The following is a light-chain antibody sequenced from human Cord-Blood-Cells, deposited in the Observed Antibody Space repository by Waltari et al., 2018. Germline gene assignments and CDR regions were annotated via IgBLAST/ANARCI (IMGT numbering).Light chain of an antibody. J-gene: IGLJ1*01. CDR3: SSYTSSSTLV. V-gene: IGLV2-14*01. Sequence: QSALTPPASVSGSPGQSITLSCTGTSSDVGGYNYVSWYQQHPGKAPKLMIYEVSNRPSGVSNRFSGSKSGNTASLTISGLQAEDEADYYCSSYTSSSTLVFGTGTKVTVL. CDR1: SSDVGGYNY. CDR2: EVS.